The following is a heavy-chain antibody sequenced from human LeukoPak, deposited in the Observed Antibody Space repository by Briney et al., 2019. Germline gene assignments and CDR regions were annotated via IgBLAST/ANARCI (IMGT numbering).Heavy chain of an antibody. Sequence: GGSLRLSCAASGFTFSSYAMSWVRQAPGKGLEYVSAISSNGGSTYYANSVKGRFTISRDNSKNTLYLQMGSLRAEDMAVYYCARVRGATHLDAFDIWGQGTMVTVSS. CDR1: GFTFSSYA. D-gene: IGHD1-26*01. V-gene: IGHV3-64*01. CDR3: ARVRGATHLDAFDI. J-gene: IGHJ3*02. CDR2: ISSNGGST.